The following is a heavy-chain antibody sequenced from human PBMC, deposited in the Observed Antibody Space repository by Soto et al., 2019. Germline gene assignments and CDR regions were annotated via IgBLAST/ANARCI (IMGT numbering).Heavy chain of an antibody. Sequence: PSETLSLTCTVSGGSISSGDYYWSWIRQPPGKGLEWIGYIYYSGSTYYSPSFQGQVTISADKSISTAYLQWSSLKASDTAMYYCARRGGYNLFDYWGQGTLVTVSS. CDR3: ARRGGYNLFDY. V-gene: IGHV4-30-4*01. D-gene: IGHD5-12*01. CDR2: IYYSGST. CDR1: GGSISSGDYY. J-gene: IGHJ4*02.